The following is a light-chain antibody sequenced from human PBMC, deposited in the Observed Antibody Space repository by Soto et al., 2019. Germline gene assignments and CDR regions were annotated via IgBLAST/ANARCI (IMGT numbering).Light chain of an antibody. V-gene: IGKV3-20*01. CDR3: QHYGSLPRPWT. CDR1: QSVSSSF. CDR2: GAS. J-gene: IGKJ1*01. Sequence: VLTQSPDTLSLSPGERATLSCRASQSVSSSFLSWYQQKPGQAPRLLIYGASSRATGISERFSGSGSGTDFTLTIARLEPEDFAVYYCQHYGSLPRPWTFDQGTKVEIK.